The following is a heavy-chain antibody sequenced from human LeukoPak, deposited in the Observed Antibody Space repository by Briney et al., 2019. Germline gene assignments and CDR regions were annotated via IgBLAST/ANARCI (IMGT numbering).Heavy chain of an antibody. CDR2: IYPGDSDT. CDR1: GYSFTSYW. J-gene: IGHJ6*02. CDR3: ARHFSSRSPYYYGMDV. V-gene: IGHV5-51*01. D-gene: IGHD6-19*01. Sequence: GESLQISCKGSGYSFTSYWIGWVRQMPGKGLEWMGIIYPGDSDTRYSPSFQGQVTISADKSISTAYLQWSSLKASDTAMYYCARHFSSRSPYYYGMDVWGQGTTVTVSS.